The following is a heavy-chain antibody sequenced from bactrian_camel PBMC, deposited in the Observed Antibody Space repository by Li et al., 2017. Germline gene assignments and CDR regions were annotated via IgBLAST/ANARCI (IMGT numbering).Heavy chain of an antibody. CDR2: FCTGEAP. J-gene: IGHJ4*01. Sequence: QLVESGGGSVQAAGSLRLSCAASGFPFIREDMTWLRQVPGEARKGVAAFCTGEAPTYADSVEGRFTISKAGTNLYLQMDSLKPEDTGMYYCAADPQSYLRLRGRDYRFWGRGTQVTVS. CDR3: AADPQSYLRLRGRDYRF. CDR1: GFPFIRED. D-gene: IGHD1*01. V-gene: IGHV3S42*01.